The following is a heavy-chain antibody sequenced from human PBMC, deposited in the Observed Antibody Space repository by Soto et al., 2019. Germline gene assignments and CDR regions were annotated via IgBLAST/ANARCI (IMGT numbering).Heavy chain of an antibody. CDR1: GYTFTSYY. Sequence: ASVKVSCKASGYTFTSYYMHWVRQAPGQGLEWMGIINPSGGSTSYAQKFQGRVTMTRDTSTSTVYMELSSLRSEDTAVYYCARDHCNNGICYQRYFDPWGQGSLVTVSS. CDR2: INPSGGST. J-gene: IGHJ5*02. CDR3: ARDHCNNGICYQRYFDP. D-gene: IGHD2-8*01. V-gene: IGHV1-46*01.